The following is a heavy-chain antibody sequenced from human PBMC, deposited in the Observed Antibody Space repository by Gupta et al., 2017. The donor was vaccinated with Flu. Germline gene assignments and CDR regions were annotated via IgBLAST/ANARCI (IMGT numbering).Heavy chain of an antibody. Sequence: QVQLVQSGAEVKKPGSSVKVSCKASGGTFSSYAISWVRQAPGQGLEWMGGIIPIFGTANYAQKFQGRVTITADESTSTAYMELSSLRSEDTAVYYCARDGLEPTGGYYYYGMDVWGQGTTVTVSS. D-gene: IGHD1-1*01. CDR1: GGTFSSYA. CDR2: IIPIFGTA. CDR3: ARDGLEPTGGYYYYGMDV. J-gene: IGHJ6*02. V-gene: IGHV1-69*01.